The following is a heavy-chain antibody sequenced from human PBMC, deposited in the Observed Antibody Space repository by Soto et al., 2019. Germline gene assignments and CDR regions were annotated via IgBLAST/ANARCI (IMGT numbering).Heavy chain of an antibody. CDR3: AKDDSTTPFDY. CDR2: ISYDGSNK. Sequence: QVQLVESGGGVVQPGRSLRLSCAASGFTFSSYGMHWVRQAPGKGLEWVAVISYDGSNKYYADSVKGRFTISRDNCKNTLYLQMNSLRAEDTAVYYCAKDDSTTPFDYWGQGTLVTVSS. V-gene: IGHV3-30*18. J-gene: IGHJ4*02. D-gene: IGHD4-4*01. CDR1: GFTFSSYG.